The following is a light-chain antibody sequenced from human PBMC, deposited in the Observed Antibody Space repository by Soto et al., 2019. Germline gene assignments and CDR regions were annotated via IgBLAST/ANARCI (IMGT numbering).Light chain of an antibody. CDR2: DAS. CDR1: QSVSSY. J-gene: IGKJ1*01. CDR3: QQRSNWPGPWT. V-gene: IGKV3-11*01. Sequence: EIVLTQSPGTLSLSPGERATLSCRASQSVSSYLAWYQQKPGQAPRLLIYDASNRATGIPARFSGSGSGTDFTLTISSLEPEDFAVYYCQQRSNWPGPWTFGQGTKVDIK.